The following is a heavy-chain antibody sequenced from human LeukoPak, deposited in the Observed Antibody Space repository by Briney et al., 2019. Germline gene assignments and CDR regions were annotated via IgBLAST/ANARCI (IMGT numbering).Heavy chain of an antibody. CDR1: GGTFSSYA. Sequence: ASVKVSCKASGGTFSSYAISWVRQAPGQGLEWMGGIIPIFGTANYAQKFQGRVTITADESTSTAYMELSSLRSEDTAVYYCAREGHYYDSSGYYPFYFDYWGQGTLVTVSS. CDR2: IIPIFGTA. V-gene: IGHV1-69*13. J-gene: IGHJ4*02. CDR3: AREGHYYDSSGYYPFYFDY. D-gene: IGHD3-22*01.